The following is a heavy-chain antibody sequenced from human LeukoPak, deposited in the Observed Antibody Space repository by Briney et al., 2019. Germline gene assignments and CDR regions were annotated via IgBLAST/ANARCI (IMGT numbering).Heavy chain of an antibody. J-gene: IGHJ6*02. V-gene: IGHV3-66*01. D-gene: IGHD2-21*01. CDR1: GFTVSSNY. Sequence: GGSLRLSCAASGFTVSSNYMSWVRQAPGKWLEWVSMIYAGGSTYYADSVKGRFTISRDNSKNTLYLQMSSLRAEDTAVYYCASGLYGMDVWGQGTTVTASS. CDR3: ASGLYGMDV. CDR2: IYAGGST.